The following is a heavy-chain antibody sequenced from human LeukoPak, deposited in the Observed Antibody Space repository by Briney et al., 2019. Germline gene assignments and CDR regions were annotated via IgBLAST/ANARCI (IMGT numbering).Heavy chain of an antibody. CDR2: IYTGDSDN. CDR3: ARHSSGWYVERTYMDV. Sequence: GESLKISCKGSGYSFTSYWIGWVRQMPGKGLEWMGIIYTGDSDNRYSPSFQGQVTISADKSISTAYLQWSSLKASDTAMYYCARHSSGWYVERTYMDVWGQGTTVTVSS. J-gene: IGHJ6*02. D-gene: IGHD6-19*01. CDR1: GYSFTSYW. V-gene: IGHV5-51*01.